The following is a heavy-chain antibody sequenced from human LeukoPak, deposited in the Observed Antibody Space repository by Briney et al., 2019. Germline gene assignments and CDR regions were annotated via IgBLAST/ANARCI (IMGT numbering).Heavy chain of an antibody. J-gene: IGHJ5*02. CDR1: GYTFTCYY. Sequence: GASVKVSCKASGYTFTCYYMHWVRQAPGQGLEWMGWINPNSGGTNYAQKFQGRVTMTRDTSISTAYMELSRLRSDDTAVYYCARDKARLVPPIIGWFDPWGQGTLVTVSS. CDR3: ARDKARLVPPIIGWFDP. V-gene: IGHV1-2*02. CDR2: INPNSGGT. D-gene: IGHD2-2*01.